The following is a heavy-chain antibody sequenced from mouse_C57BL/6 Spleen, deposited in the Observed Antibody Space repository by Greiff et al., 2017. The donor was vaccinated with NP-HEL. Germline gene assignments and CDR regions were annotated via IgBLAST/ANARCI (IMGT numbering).Heavy chain of an antibody. CDR1: GYSITSGYY. CDR3: ARDRWDRSGYVGD. CDR2: ISYDGGN. Sequence: DVKLQESGPGLVKPSQSLSLTCSVTGYSITSGYYWNWIRQFPGNKLEWMGYISYDGGNNYNPSLKNRIPITRDTSKTQFTLKLNSVTTEDTATYYGARDRWDRSGYVGDWGQGTLVTVSA. V-gene: IGHV3-6*01. J-gene: IGHJ3*01. D-gene: IGHD3-2*02.